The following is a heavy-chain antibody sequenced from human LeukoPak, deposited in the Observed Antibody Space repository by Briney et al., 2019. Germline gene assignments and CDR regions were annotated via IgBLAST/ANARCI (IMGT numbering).Heavy chain of an antibody. J-gene: IGHJ4*02. CDR2: INQDGSDK. Sequence: GGSLRLSCAASGFTFSSYAMSWVRQAPGKGLEWVANINQDGSDKNYVDSVKGRFTISRDNAKNSLYLQMNSLRVEDTAVYYCARDRMWFAESDDYWGQGTLVTVSS. D-gene: IGHD3-10*01. CDR3: ARDRMWFAESDDY. CDR1: GFTFSSYA. V-gene: IGHV3-7*04.